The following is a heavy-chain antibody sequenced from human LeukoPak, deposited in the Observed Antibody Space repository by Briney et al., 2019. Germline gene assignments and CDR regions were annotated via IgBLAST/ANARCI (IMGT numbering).Heavy chain of an antibody. CDR2: ISGSGGST. D-gene: IGHD3-3*01. J-gene: IGHJ4*02. V-gene: IGHV3-23*01. CDR3: AKDMGPRITIFGVAPWYFDY. CDR1: GFTFSSYA. Sequence: PGGSLRLSCAASGFTFSSYAMSWVRQAPGKGLEWVSAISGSGGSTYYADSVKGRFTISRDNSKNTLYLQMNSLRAEDMAVYYCAKDMGPRITIFGVAPWYFDYWGQGTLVTVSS.